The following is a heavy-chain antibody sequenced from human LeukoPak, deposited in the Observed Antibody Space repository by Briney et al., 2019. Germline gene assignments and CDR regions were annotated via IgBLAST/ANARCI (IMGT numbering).Heavy chain of an antibody. CDR3: AKVIREVDMSYDY. V-gene: IGHV3-23*05. Sequence: GGSLRLSCTASGFTLSNYAMSWVRQAPGKGLEWVSALHYSGVSTYYADSVKGRFTISRDNSKNTLYLQMNSLRAEDTAVYYCAKVIREVDMSYDYWGQGALVTVSS. D-gene: IGHD5-24*01. CDR1: GFTLSNYA. CDR2: LHYSGVST. J-gene: IGHJ4*02.